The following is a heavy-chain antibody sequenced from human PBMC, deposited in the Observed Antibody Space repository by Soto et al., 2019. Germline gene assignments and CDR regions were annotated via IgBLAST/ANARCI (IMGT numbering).Heavy chain of an antibody. CDR1: GGSISSYY. D-gene: IGHD3-3*01. J-gene: IGHJ5*02. V-gene: IGHV4-59*01. Sequence: PSETLSLTCTVSGGSISSYYWSWIRQPPGKGLEWIGYIYYSGSTNYNPSLKSRVTISVDTSKNQFSLRLSSVTAADTAVYYCARENSYYDFWSGLSAGNWFDPWGQGTLVTV. CDR3: ARENSYYDFWSGLSAGNWFDP. CDR2: IYYSGST.